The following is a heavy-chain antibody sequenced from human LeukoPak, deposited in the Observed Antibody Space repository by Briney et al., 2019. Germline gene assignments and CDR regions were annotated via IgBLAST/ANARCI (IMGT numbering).Heavy chain of an antibody. D-gene: IGHD6-19*01. CDR2: IFYRGST. Sequence: SETLSLTCTVSGDSISSSSYYWGWIRQPPGKGLEWIGSIFYRGSTYYNPSLKSRVTISVDTSKNQFSLKLSSVTAADTAVYYCARQSSSGWYVYWGQGSLVTVSS. CDR3: ARQSSSGWYVY. V-gene: IGHV4-39*01. CDR1: GDSISSSSYY. J-gene: IGHJ4*02.